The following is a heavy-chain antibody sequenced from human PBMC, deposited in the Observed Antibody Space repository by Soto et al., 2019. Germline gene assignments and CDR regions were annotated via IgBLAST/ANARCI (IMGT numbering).Heavy chain of an antibody. CDR1: GGSISSGDYY. Sequence: PSETLSLTCTVYGGSISSGDYYWSWIRQPPGKGLEWIGYIYYSGSTNYNTSLKSRVTISVDTSKNQFSLKLSFVTAADTAVYYCARGYNWFDPWGQGTLVTVSS. CDR3: ARGYNWFDP. CDR2: IYYSGST. J-gene: IGHJ5*02. V-gene: IGHV4-30-4*01.